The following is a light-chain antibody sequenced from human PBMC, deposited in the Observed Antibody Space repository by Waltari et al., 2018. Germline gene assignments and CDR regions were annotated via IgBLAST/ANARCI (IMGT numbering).Light chain of an antibody. CDR2: GSS. Sequence: EIVLTQSPGTLSLSTGESATLSCRTIQSVTRAFAWYQQKPGQAPSLLLYGSSNRANGIPDRFSGSGSGTDFSLTISSLEPEDFAVYYCQHYLRLPVTFGQGTKVEVK. CDR1: QSVTRAF. CDR3: QHYLRLPVT. J-gene: IGKJ1*01. V-gene: IGKV3-20*01.